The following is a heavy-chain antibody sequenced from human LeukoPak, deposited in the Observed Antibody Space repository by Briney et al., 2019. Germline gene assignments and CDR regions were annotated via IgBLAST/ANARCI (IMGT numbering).Heavy chain of an antibody. CDR2: MNPDSGDT. J-gene: IGHJ4*02. Sequence: ASVTVSFTTSGYAFTTYDVTWGRRATRQGVEGMGWMNPDSGDTGYAQKFQGRVTMTRDTSISTAYMELSSLGSEDTAIYYCARGLGDYNTDWFPVSGYWGQGTLVTVSS. CDR1: GYAFTTYD. D-gene: IGHD3-9*01. CDR3: ARGLGDYNTDWFPVSGY. V-gene: IGHV1-8*01.